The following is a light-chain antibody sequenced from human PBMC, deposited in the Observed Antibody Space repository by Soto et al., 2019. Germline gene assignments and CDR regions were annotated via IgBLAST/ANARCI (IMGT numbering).Light chain of an antibody. J-gene: IGLJ3*02. CDR2: LNSDGSH. CDR1: SGHSSYA. CDR3: QTWGTGSNWV. V-gene: IGLV4-69*01. Sequence: QPVLTQSPSASASLGASVKLTCTLSSGHSSYAIAWHQQQPEKGPRYLMKLNSDGSHSKGDGIPDRFSGSSSGAERYLTIASLQSEDEAEYYCQTWGTGSNWVFGGGTKLTVL.